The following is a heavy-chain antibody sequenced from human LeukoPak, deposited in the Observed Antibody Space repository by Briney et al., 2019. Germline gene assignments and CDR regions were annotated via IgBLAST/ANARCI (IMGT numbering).Heavy chain of an antibody. V-gene: IGHV3-21*01. D-gene: IGHD5-24*01. J-gene: IGHJ4*02. CDR2: ISSSSSYI. Sequence: GGSLRLSCAASGFTFSSYSMNWVRQAPGKGLEWVSSISSSSSYIYYADSVKGRFTISRDNAKNSLYLQMSSLRAEDTAVYYCARDAEMATISSYFDYWGQGTLVTVSS. CDR3: ARDAEMATISSYFDY. CDR1: GFTFSSYS.